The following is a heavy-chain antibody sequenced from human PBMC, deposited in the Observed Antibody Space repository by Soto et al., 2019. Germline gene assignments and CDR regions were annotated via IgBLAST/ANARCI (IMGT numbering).Heavy chain of an antibody. CDR1: GYTFTSYD. CDR3: ARGIIVPAAIDYYYYMDV. V-gene: IGHV1-8*01. CDR2: MNPNSGNT. D-gene: IGHD2-2*01. J-gene: IGHJ6*03. Sequence: QVQLVQSGAEVKKPGASVKVSCKASGYTFTSYDINWVRQATGQGLEWMGWMNPNSGNTGYAQKLQGRVTMTRNTSISTAYMELSSLRSEDTAVYYCARGIIVPAAIDYYYYMDVWGKGTTVTVSS.